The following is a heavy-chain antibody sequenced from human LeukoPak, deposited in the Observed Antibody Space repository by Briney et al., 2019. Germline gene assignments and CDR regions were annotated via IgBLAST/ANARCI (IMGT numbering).Heavy chain of an antibody. Sequence: GGSLRLSCAASGFTFSDYYMSWIRQAPGKGLEWISYISTLGHTIYYADSVKGRFTISRDNAKNSLYLQMNNLRADDTAVYYCARDYYGSGTYYKDYWGQGTLVTVSS. D-gene: IGHD3-10*01. V-gene: IGHV3-11*01. J-gene: IGHJ4*02. CDR2: ISTLGHTI. CDR1: GFTFSDYY. CDR3: ARDYYGSGTYYKDY.